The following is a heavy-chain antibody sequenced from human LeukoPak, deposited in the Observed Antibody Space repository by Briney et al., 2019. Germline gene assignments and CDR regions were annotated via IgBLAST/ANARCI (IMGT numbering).Heavy chain of an antibody. CDR3: AIMHRYYDGSGYWVQ. J-gene: IGHJ4*02. CDR2: ISTSGGTT. D-gene: IGHD3-22*01. Sequence: GGSLRLSCAASGFTFSSYAMSWVRQAPGKGLEWVSGISTSGGTTSYADSVKGRFTISRDNPRNTLYMQMNSLRAEDTAVYYCAIMHRYYDGSGYWVQWGQGTLVAVSS. CDR1: GFTFSSYA. V-gene: IGHV3-23*01.